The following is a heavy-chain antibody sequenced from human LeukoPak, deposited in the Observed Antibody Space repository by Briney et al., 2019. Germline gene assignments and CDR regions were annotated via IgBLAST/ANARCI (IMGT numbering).Heavy chain of an antibody. J-gene: IGHJ4*02. D-gene: IGHD1-1*01. CDR2: INGCCRGT. Sequence: GGSLRLSCVASGFTFNTYAMSWVRQAPGKGPQWVARINGCCRGTYYADSLKGRLTISRENSKNTLYLQIYNLRPEDTARYYCAKGGLGKEVFDDWGQGTVVTVSS. V-gene: IGHV3-23*01. CDR1: GFTFNTYA. CDR3: AKGGLGKEVFDD.